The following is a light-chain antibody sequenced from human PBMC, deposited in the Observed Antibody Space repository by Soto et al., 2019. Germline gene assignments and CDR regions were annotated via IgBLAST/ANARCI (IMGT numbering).Light chain of an antibody. CDR1: SSNIGANND. J-gene: IGLJ3*02. Sequence: VLTQPPSVSGAPGQRVIISCTGGSSNIGANNDVHWYQQTPGRAPKLLIYGDNNRPSGVPDRFSGSKSGTSASLAITGLQAEDEADYYCHSYDDSLSGSVFGGGTKLTVL. V-gene: IGLV1-40*01. CDR3: HSYDDSLSGSV. CDR2: GDN.